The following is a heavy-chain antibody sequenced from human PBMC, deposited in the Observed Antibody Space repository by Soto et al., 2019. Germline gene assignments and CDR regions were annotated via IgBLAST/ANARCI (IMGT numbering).Heavy chain of an antibody. V-gene: IGHV4-4*02. D-gene: IGHD3-9*01. CDR2: IYHSGST. J-gene: IGHJ3*02. CDR1: SGSISSSNW. CDR3: ARRGDILTGEQDLPDAFDI. Sequence: SETLSLTCAVSSGSISSSNWWSWVRQPPGKGLEWIGEIYHSGSTNYNPSLKSRVTISVDKSKNQFSLKLSSVTAADTAVYYCARRGDILTGEQDLPDAFDIWGQGTMVTVSS.